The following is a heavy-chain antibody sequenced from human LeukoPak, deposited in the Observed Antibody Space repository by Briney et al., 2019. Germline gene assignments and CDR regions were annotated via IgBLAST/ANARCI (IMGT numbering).Heavy chain of an antibody. D-gene: IGHD3-22*01. J-gene: IGHJ4*02. CDR1: GGSISSGGYY. CDR2: IYHSGST. Sequence: PSQTLSLTCTVSGGSISSGGYYWSWIRQPPGKGLEWIGYIYHSGSTYYNPSLKSRVTISVDRSKNQFSLKLSSVTAADTAVYYCARGFYDSSGQLDWGQGTLVTVSS. CDR3: ARGFYDSSGQLD. V-gene: IGHV4-30-2*01.